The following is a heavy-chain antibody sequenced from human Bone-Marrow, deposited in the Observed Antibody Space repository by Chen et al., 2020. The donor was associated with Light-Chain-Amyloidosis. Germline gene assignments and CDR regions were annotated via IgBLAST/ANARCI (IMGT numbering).Heavy chain of an antibody. CDR2: MCPSGGST. CDR3: AKVAVWNYPDDAFDI. V-gene: IGHV3-23*01. CDR1: GFTFSSYP. J-gene: IGHJ3*02. D-gene: IGHD1-7*01. Sequence: EVQLLESGGGLVQPGGSLRLSCAASGFTFSSYPMSWVRQAPGKGLGWVSAMCPSGGSTYYADSVKGRFTISRDNSKNTLYLQMNSLRAEDTAVYYCAKVAVWNYPDDAFDIWGQGTMVTVSS.